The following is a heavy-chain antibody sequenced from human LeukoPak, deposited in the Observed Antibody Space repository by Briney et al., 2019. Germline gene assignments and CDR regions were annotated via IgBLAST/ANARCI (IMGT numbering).Heavy chain of an antibody. CDR3: ARVASRAYLQYFFDY. CDR1: GFTVSTNY. V-gene: IGHV3-66*01. D-gene: IGHD6-6*01. CDR2: IYSGDTT. Sequence: PGGSLRLSCAASGFTVSTNYMSWVRQAPGKGLEWVSVIYSGDTTFYADSVRGKFAISRDNSKNTLYLQMNSLRAEDTAVYYCARVASRAYLQYFFDYWGQGTLVTVSS. J-gene: IGHJ4*02.